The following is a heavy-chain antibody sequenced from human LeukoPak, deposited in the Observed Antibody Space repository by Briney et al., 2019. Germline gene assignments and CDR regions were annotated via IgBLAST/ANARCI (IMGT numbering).Heavy chain of an antibody. D-gene: IGHD4-17*01. V-gene: IGHV3-43*01. CDR3: ARALIGDYDKLDY. CDR2: ISWDGGST. CDR1: GFTFDDYT. J-gene: IGHJ4*02. Sequence: GGSLRLSCAASGFTFDDYTMHWVRQAPGKGLEWVSLISWDGGSTYYADSVKGRFTISRDNAKNSLYLQMNSLRAEDTAVYHCARALIGDYDKLDYWGQGTLVTVSS.